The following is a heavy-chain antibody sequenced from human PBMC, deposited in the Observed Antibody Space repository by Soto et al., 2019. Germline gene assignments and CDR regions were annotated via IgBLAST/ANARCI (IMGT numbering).Heavy chain of an antibody. CDR2: IYYSGST. CDR1: GGSISSGGYY. D-gene: IGHD3-22*01. V-gene: IGHV4-31*03. Sequence: SETLSLTCTVSGGSISSGGYYWSWIRQHPGKVLEWIGYIYYSGSTYYNPSLKSRVTIXXXXSXNXFXLXXXSVTXADTALYYCARERLTMIVIDYPGPATLVTL. CDR3: ARERLTMIVIDY. J-gene: IGHJ4*02.